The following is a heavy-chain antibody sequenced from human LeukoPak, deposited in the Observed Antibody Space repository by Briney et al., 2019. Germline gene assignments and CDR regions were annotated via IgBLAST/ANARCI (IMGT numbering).Heavy chain of an antibody. CDR2: ISGSGDFI. CDR1: GFSFSSFG. Sequence: GGSLRLSCAVSGFSFSSFGMTWVRQAPGKGLEWLASISGSGDFIYYADSVKGRFTISKDNAKNSVHLQLNSLRAEDTAIYYCARDSEAYCGGDCYFYFDYWGQGTRVTVSS. J-gene: IGHJ4*02. CDR3: ARDSEAYCGGDCYFYFDY. V-gene: IGHV3-21*01. D-gene: IGHD2-21*02.